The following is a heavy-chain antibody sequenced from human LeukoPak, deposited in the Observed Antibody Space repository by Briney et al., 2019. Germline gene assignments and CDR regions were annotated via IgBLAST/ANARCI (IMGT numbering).Heavy chain of an antibody. V-gene: IGHV3-74*01. J-gene: IGHJ4*02. D-gene: IGHD5-18*01. CDR2: INTDGSST. CDR1: GFTFSSYW. CDR3: ASTTMAIPGDY. Sequence: GGSLRLSCAASGFTFSSYWMHWVRQAPGKGLVWVSRINTDGSSTNYADSVKGRFTISRDNAKNTLYLQMNSLRGEGTAVYYCASTTMAIPGDYWGQGTLVTVSS.